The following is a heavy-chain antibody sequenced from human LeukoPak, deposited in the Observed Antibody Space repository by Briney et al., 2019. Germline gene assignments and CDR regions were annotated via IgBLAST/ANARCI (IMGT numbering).Heavy chain of an antibody. CDR2: ISSSSSTI. CDR1: GFTFSSYS. V-gene: IGHV3-48*01. J-gene: IGHJ5*02. D-gene: IGHD6-13*01. Sequence: GGSLRLSCAASGFTFSSYSMNWVRQAPGKGLEWVSYISSSSSTIYYADSVKGRFTISRDNAKNSLYLQMNSLRAEDTAVYYCAREAYSSSWYWFDPRGQGTLVTVSS. CDR3: AREAYSSSWYWFDP.